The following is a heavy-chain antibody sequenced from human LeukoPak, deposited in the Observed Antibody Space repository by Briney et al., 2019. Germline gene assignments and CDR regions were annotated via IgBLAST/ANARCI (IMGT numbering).Heavy chain of an antibody. V-gene: IGHV4-59*01. D-gene: IGHD4-17*01. Sequence: SETLSLTCTVSGGSISGSYWSWIRQPPGKGLEWIAYMYNSESTNYNPSLKSRVTISIDTSKNQFSLKLSSLTAADTAIYYCARGIESYGDYGYWGQGILVTVSS. J-gene: IGHJ4*02. CDR1: GGSISGSY. CDR2: MYNSEST. CDR3: ARGIESYGDYGY.